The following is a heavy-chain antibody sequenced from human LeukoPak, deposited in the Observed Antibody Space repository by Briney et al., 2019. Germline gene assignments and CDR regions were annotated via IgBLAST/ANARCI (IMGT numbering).Heavy chain of an antibody. J-gene: IGHJ4*02. CDR1: GGSISSSSYY. CDR3: ARHRDYGDPRAGFDY. V-gene: IGHV4-39*01. Sequence: SETLSLTCTVSGGSISSSSYYWGWIRQPPGKGLEWIGSIYYSGSTYYNPSLKSRVAISVDTSKTQFSLKLSSVTAADTAVYYCARHRDYGDPRAGFDYWGQGTLVTVSS. D-gene: IGHD4-17*01. CDR2: IYYSGST.